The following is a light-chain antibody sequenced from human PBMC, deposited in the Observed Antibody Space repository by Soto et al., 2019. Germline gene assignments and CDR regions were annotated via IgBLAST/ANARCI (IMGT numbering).Light chain of an antibody. CDR1: SSDVGGYNY. CDR3: AGWDDSLNGYV. CDR2: EVS. J-gene: IGLJ1*01. V-gene: IGLV2-14*01. Sequence: QSALTQPASVSGSPGQSITISCTGTSSDVGGYNYVSWYQQHPGKAPKLMIYEVSNRPSGVPDRFSGSKSGTSASLAISGLQSEDEADYYCAGWDDSLNGYVFGTGTKLTVL.